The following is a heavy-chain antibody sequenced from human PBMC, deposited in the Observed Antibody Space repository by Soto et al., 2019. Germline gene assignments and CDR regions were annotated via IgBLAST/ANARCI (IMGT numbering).Heavy chain of an antibody. CDR3: ARGRLGELSPYDY. CDR2: IYYSGST. CDR1: GGSVSSGRYY. Sequence: PSETLSLTSTVSGGSVSSGRYYWSWIRQPPGKGLEWIGYIYYSGSTNYNPSLKSRVTISVDTSKNQFSLKLSSVTAADTAVYYCARGRLGELSPYDYWGQGTLVTVSS. V-gene: IGHV4-61*01. D-gene: IGHD3-16*02. J-gene: IGHJ4*02.